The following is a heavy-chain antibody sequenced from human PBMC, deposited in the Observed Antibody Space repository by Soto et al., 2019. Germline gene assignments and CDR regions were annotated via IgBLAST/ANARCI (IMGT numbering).Heavy chain of an antibody. CDR1: GFTFSNYP. V-gene: IGHV3-23*01. Sequence: PGGSLRLSCAASGFTFSNYPMNWVRQAPGKGLEWVSSISAGGGSTYYADSVSGRFTISRDNSKNTLYLQMNSLRADDTAVYYCAKDPASRLLHGVFDYWGQGTLVTVSS. CDR2: ISAGGGST. J-gene: IGHJ4*02. D-gene: IGHD4-17*01. CDR3: AKDPASRLLHGVFDY.